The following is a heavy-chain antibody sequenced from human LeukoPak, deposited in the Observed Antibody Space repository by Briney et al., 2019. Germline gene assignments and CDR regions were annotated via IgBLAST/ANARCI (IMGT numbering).Heavy chain of an antibody. CDR2: ISSSTTV. J-gene: IGHJ4*02. CDR1: GFTFRNYS. D-gene: IGHD3-22*01. CDR3: ARGFRYDSSGYYSPSDY. Sequence: GGSLRLSCAASGFTFRNYSMNWVRQAPGKGLEWVAYISSSTTVYYADSVKGRFTISRDNSKNTLYLQMNSLRAVDTAVYYCARGFRYDSSGYYSPSDYWGQGTLVTVSS. V-gene: IGHV3-48*01.